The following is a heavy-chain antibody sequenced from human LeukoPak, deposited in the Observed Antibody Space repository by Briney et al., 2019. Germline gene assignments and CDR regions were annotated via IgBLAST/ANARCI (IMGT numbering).Heavy chain of an antibody. D-gene: IGHD1-26*01. V-gene: IGHV3-23*01. CDR1: GFTFSTHP. CDR2: ISGSGGST. J-gene: IGHJ6*01. Sequence: GGSLRLSCTASGFTFSTHPMSWVRQAPGKGLEWVSAISGSGGSTYYADSVKGRFTISRDNSKNTLYLQMNSLRAEDTAEYYCAKWEVGAPYGMYVWGEGTTVTVSS. CDR3: AKWEVGAPYGMYV.